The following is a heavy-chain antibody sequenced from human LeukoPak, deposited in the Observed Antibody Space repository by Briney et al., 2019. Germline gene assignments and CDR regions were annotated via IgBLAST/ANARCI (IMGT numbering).Heavy chain of an antibody. CDR3: ASSHILTGYLSYFDY. J-gene: IGHJ4*02. Sequence: GSSVKVSCKASGGTFSSYAISWVRQAPGQGLEWMGGIIPIFGTANYAQKFQGRVTITADESTSTAYMELSSLRSEDTAVYYCASSHILTGYLSYFDYWGQGTLVTVSS. CDR1: GGTFSSYA. CDR2: IIPIFGTA. D-gene: IGHD3-9*01. V-gene: IGHV1-69*01.